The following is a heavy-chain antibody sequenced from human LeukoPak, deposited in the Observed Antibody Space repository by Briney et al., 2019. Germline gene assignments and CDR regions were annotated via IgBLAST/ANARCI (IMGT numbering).Heavy chain of an antibody. J-gene: IGHJ4*02. Sequence: SETLSLTCTVSGGSISSYYWNWIRQPPGKGLEWIGYIYYSGSTNYNTSLKSRLTISVDTSKNHFSLKLSSVTAADTAVYYCARYVWGSYPTFEDYWGQGTLVTVSS. D-gene: IGHD3-16*02. V-gene: IGHV4-59*01. CDR1: GGSISSYY. CDR2: IYYSGST. CDR3: ARYVWGSYPTFEDY.